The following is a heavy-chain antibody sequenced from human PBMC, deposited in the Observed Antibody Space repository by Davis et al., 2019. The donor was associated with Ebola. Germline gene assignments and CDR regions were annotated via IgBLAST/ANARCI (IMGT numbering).Heavy chain of an antibody. Sequence: GESLKISCAASGFTFSTYSLHWVRQAPGKGLEWAAVISYDGSNKYYADSVKGRFTISRDNSKNTLYLQMNGLRVEDTAIYYCAKDNRNIWSEVWGQGTMVTVSS. V-gene: IGHV3-30*18. D-gene: IGHD2/OR15-2a*01. CDR1: GFTFSTYS. J-gene: IGHJ3*01. CDR2: ISYDGSNK. CDR3: AKDNRNIWSEV.